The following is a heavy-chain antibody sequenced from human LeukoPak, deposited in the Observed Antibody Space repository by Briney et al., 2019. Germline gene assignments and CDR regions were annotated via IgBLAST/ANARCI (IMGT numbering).Heavy chain of an antibody. CDR2: INTNTGNP. D-gene: IGHD3-22*01. CDR1: GYTFTRYT. V-gene: IGHV7-4-1*02. Sequence: ASVKVSCKASGYTFTRYTINWVRQAPGQGLEWMGWINTNTGNPTYAQGFTGRFVFSLDTSVSTAYLQISSLKAEDTAVYYCARGLRDYYDSSGYGHDYWGQGTLVTVSS. J-gene: IGHJ4*02. CDR3: ARGLRDYYDSSGYGHDY.